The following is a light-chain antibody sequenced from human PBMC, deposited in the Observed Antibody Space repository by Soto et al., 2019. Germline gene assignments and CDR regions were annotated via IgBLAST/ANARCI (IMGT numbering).Light chain of an antibody. CDR1: QSVRSTY. J-gene: IGKJ1*01. V-gene: IGKV3-20*01. CDR2: GAS. Sequence: EIVLTQSPGTLSLSPGERATLSCRASQSVRSTYLAWYQQKPGQAPRHLIYGASSRASGIPDRFSGSGSGTDFTLTISRLEPEDFAVYYCQQYGNSPWTFGQGTKVEIK. CDR3: QQYGNSPWT.